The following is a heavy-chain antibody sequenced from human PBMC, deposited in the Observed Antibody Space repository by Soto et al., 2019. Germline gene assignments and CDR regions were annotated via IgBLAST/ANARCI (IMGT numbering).Heavy chain of an antibody. Sequence: SETLSLTCAVSGGSISSSNWWSWVRQPPGKGLEWIGEIYHSGSTNYNPSLKSRVTISVDKSKNQFSLKLSSVTAADTAVYYCARDQYCGGDCYSWGNYYYYGMDVWGQGTTVTVSS. J-gene: IGHJ6*02. CDR3: ARDQYCGGDCYSWGNYYYYGMDV. D-gene: IGHD2-21*02. CDR1: GGSISSSNW. V-gene: IGHV4-4*02. CDR2: IYHSGST.